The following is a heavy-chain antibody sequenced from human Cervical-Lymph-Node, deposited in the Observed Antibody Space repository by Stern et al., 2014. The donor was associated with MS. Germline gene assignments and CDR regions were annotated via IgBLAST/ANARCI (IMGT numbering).Heavy chain of an antibody. V-gene: IGHV3-53*01. CDR1: GFTVSTNH. CDR2: IYSGGGT. J-gene: IGHJ6*02. Sequence: EVQLVESGRGLIQPGGSLRLSCAASGFTVSTNHVTWVRQAPGKGLECVSVIYSGGGTYYADSVKGRFTISRDNSKNTVYLQMNSLRAEDTAVYYCSSDVGNYYYDKDVWGQGTTVTVSS. CDR3: SSDVGNYYYDKDV.